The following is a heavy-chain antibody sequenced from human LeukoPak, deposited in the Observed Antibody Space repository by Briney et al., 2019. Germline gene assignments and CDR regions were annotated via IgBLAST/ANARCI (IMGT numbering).Heavy chain of an antibody. Sequence: SETLSLTCLVSGGSISSYYWSWIRQPPGKGLEWIGYIYYSGITNYNPSLKSRVTISVDTSKNQFSLKLSSVTAADTAVYYCARDSGPAGYSSSYWGQGTLVTVSS. D-gene: IGHD6-13*01. CDR3: ARDSGPAGYSSSY. CDR2: IYYSGIT. J-gene: IGHJ4*02. CDR1: GGSISSYY. V-gene: IGHV4-59*01.